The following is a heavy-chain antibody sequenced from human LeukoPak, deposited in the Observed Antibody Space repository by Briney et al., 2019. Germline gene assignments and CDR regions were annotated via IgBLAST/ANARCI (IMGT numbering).Heavy chain of an antibody. V-gene: IGHV4-59*01. Sequence: SETLSLTCTVSGGSISSYYCNWIRQPPGKGLEWIGYMYYSGSTTYNPSLKSRVTISVDTSKNQFSLNLSSVTAADTAVYYCARDEWFYYFDYWGQGTLVTVSS. CDR3: ARDEWFYYFDY. CDR2: MYYSGST. D-gene: IGHD3-10*01. CDR1: GGSISSYY. J-gene: IGHJ4*02.